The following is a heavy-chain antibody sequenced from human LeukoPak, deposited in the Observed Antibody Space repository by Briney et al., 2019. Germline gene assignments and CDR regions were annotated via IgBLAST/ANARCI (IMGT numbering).Heavy chain of an antibody. J-gene: IGHJ3*02. CDR3: AREANDYAGPPSFDI. Sequence: GGSLRLSCAASGFTFSSYSMTWVRQAPGKGLEWVSSISSSSSYIYYADSVKGRFIISRDNAKNSLYLQMNSLRAEDTAVYYCAREANDYAGPPSFDIWGQGTKVTVSS. CDR1: GFTFSSYS. CDR2: ISSSSSYI. D-gene: IGHD4-17*01. V-gene: IGHV3-21*01.